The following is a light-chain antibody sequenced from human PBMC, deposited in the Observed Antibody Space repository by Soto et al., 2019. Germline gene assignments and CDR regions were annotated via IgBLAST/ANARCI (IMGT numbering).Light chain of an antibody. Sequence: EIVLTQSPATLSLSPGERATLSCRASQSVTTYLAWYQQKPGQAPRLLIYGASSRATGIPDKFSGSGSGTDFTLTISRLEPEDFAVYYCQQYGSSLFGGGTKVDI. CDR3: QQYGSSL. CDR1: QSVTTY. J-gene: IGKJ4*01. V-gene: IGKV3-20*01. CDR2: GAS.